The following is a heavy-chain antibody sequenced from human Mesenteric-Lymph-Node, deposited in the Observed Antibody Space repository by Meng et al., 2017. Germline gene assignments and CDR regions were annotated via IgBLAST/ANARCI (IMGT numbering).Heavy chain of an antibody. CDR3: ARGTPGRSYSDY. D-gene: IGHD3-10*01. CDR1: GYTFGSYG. Sequence: QVQLVQSGPGVKKPGASVRVSCKASGYTFGSYGICWVRQAPGQGLEWMGWFVNYVDTYPAPKFQGRVTMTTDTHTSTAFMELRSLRSDDTAVYYCARGTPGRSYSDYWGQGTLVTVSS. J-gene: IGHJ4*02. CDR2: FVNYVDT. V-gene: IGHV1-18*01.